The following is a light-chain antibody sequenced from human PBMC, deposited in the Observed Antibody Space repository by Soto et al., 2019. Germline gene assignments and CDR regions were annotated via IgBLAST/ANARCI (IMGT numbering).Light chain of an antibody. J-gene: IGLJ2*01. CDR1: SSDVGGYDY. CDR3: SSYAGNNNVV. V-gene: IGLV2-8*01. Sequence: QSVLTQPPSASGSPGQSVTISCTGTSSDVGGYDYVSWHQHHPGKAPELMIYEVNKRPSGVPDRFSGSKSGNTASLTVSRLQAEDEADYYCSSYAGNNNVVLGGGTKLTVL. CDR2: EVN.